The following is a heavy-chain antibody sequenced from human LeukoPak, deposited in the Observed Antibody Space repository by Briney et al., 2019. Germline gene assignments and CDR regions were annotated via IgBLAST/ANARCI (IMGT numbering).Heavy chain of an antibody. V-gene: IGHV3-48*02. CDR2: ISSSSSTM. CDR1: GFSFSDFS. D-gene: IGHD1-26*01. CDR3: ARDLISGAYTFDY. J-gene: IGHJ4*02. Sequence: GGSLRLSCAAPGFSFSDFSLNWVRQAPGRGLEWVSYISSSSSTMYYADSVKGRFIISRDNAKNSLYLQMNSLRDEDTAMYYCARDLISGAYTFDYWGQGTLVTVSS.